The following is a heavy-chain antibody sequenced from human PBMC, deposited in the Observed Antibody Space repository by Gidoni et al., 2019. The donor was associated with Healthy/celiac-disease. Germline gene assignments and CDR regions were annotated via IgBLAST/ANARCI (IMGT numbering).Heavy chain of an antibody. V-gene: IGHV3-20*04. J-gene: IGHJ6*02. CDR3: ARDRNEKTYYYYGMDV. Sequence: EVQLVESGGGVVRPGGSLRLSCAASGFTFADYGMSWVRQAPGKGREWVSGINWNGGSTGYADSVKGRFTISRDNAKNSLYLQMNSLRAEDTALYYCARDRNEKTYYYYGMDVWGQGTTVTVSS. CDR2: INWNGGST. CDR1: GFTFADYG.